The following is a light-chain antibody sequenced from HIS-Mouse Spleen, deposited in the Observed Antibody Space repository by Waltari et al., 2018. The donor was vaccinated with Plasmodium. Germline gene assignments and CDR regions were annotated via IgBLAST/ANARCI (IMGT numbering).Light chain of an antibody. V-gene: IGLV3-27*01. CDR1: VLAKKY. J-gene: IGLJ3*02. Sequence: SYELTQPSSVSVSPGQTARITCSGDVLAKKYARWFQQKPGQAPVLVIYKDSERPSGTTVTLTISGAQVEEEADDYCYSAADNNLVFGGGTKLTVL. CDR3: YSAADNNLV. CDR2: KDS.